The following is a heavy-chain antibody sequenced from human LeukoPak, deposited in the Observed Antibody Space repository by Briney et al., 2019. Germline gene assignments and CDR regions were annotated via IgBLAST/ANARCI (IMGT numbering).Heavy chain of an antibody. CDR3: ARDGQQLGF. J-gene: IGHJ4*02. CDR1: GFTFSKYA. CDR2: IKQDGSEK. Sequence: GASLRLSCVAYGFTFSKYAMTWVRQAPGKGLEWVANIKQDGSEKYYVDSVKGRFTISRDNAKNSLYLQMNSLRAEDTAVYYCARDGQQLGFWGQGTLVTVSS. V-gene: IGHV3-7*04. D-gene: IGHD6-13*01.